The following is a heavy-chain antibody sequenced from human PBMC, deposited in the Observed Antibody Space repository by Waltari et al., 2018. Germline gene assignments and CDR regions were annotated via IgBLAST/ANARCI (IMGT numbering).Heavy chain of an antibody. CDR2: IYYSGST. CDR3: ASRGLYGDYEVYFDY. D-gene: IGHD4-17*01. V-gene: IGHV4-39*01. J-gene: IGHJ4*02. CDR1: GGSISSSSYY. Sequence: QLQLQESGPGLVKPSETLSLTCTVSGGSISSSSYYWGWIRQPPGKGLEWIGSIYYSGSTYYNPSLKSRVTISVDTSKNQFSLKLSSVTAADTAVYYCASRGLYGDYEVYFDYWGQGTLVTVSS.